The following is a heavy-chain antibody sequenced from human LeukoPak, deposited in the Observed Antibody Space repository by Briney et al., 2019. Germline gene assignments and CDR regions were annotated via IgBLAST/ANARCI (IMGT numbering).Heavy chain of an antibody. D-gene: IGHD2-15*01. CDR1: GFSVSNNY. V-gene: IGHV3-66*01. J-gene: IGHJ1*01. Sequence: GGSLRLSCAASGFSVSNNYMSWVRQAPGKGLEWVSVIYSGGSTFYADSVKGRFTISRDNSKNTLYLQMNSLRAEDTAVYYCASDSYSPKYFQHWGQGTLVTVSS. CDR3: ASDSYSPKYFQH. CDR2: IYSGGST.